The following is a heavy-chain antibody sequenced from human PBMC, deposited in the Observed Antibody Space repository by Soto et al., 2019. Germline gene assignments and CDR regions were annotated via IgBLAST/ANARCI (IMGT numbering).Heavy chain of an antibody. D-gene: IGHD3-22*01. J-gene: IGHJ5*02. CDR3: ARDRALQYYDSSGYAPRGWFGP. Sequence: ASVKVSCKASGYTFTSYGISWVRQAPGQGLEWMGWISAYNGNTNYAQKLQGRVTMTTDTSTSTAYMELRSLRSDDTAVYYCARDRALQYYDSSGYAPRGWFGPWGQGTLVTVSS. V-gene: IGHV1-18*01. CDR1: GYTFTSYG. CDR2: ISAYNGNT.